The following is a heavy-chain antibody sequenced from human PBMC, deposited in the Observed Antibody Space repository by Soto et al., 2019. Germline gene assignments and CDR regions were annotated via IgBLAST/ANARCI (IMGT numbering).Heavy chain of an antibody. Sequence: QEQLVQSAAEVKKPGASVKVSCMTSGYTFNDYEINWVRQATGQGLEWIGWMNPNSGETGYAQRFQGRVTMTTSSSLSTAYLELSSLTSDDTAVYYCARIAMPAQPRWYNWFDPWGQGTLVTVSS. CDR3: ARIAMPAQPRWYNWFDP. V-gene: IGHV1-8*02. J-gene: IGHJ5*02. D-gene: IGHD2-2*01. CDR1: GYTFNDYE. CDR2: MNPNSGET.